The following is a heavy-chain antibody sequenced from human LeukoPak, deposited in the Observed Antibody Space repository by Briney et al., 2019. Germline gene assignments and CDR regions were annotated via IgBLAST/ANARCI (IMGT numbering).Heavy chain of an antibody. D-gene: IGHD6-19*01. CDR1: GFTCSSYW. V-gene: IGHV3-7*03. Sequence: PGGSLRLSCATSGFTCSSYWMTWVRQAPGKGLEWVANIKQDGSEKYYVDSVKGRFTISRDNAKNSLYLQMNSLRAEDTAVYYCARVGVWRIVVAATDYYYAMDVWGQGTTVTVSS. CDR2: IKQDGSEK. CDR3: ARVGVWRIVVAATDYYYAMDV. J-gene: IGHJ6*02.